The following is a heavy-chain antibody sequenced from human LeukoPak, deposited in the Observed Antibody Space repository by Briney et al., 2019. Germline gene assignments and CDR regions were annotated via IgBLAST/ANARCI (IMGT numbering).Heavy chain of an antibody. Sequence: SETLSLICTVSGGSISSSSYYWGWIRQPPGKGLEWIGSIYYSGSTYYNPSLKSRVTISVDTSKNQFSLKLSSVTAADTAVYYCARQRIVGATNERGYYFDYWGQGTLVTVSS. J-gene: IGHJ4*02. CDR2: IYYSGST. CDR3: ARQRIVGATNERGYYFDY. D-gene: IGHD1-26*01. V-gene: IGHV4-39*01. CDR1: GGSISSSSYY.